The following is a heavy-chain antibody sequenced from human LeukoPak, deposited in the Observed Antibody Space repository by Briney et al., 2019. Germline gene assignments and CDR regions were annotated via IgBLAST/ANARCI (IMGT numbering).Heavy chain of an antibody. CDR3: AKDSYPGMGPGYGMDV. D-gene: IGHD1-1*01. Sequence: GGSLRLSCAASGFTFSSYSMNWVRQAPGKGLEWVSSISSSSSYIYYADSVKGRFTISRDNAKNSLYLQMNSLRAEDTALYYCAKDSYPGMGPGYGMDVWGQGTLVTVSS. CDR1: GFTFSSYS. J-gene: IGHJ6*02. V-gene: IGHV3-21*04. CDR2: ISSSSSYI.